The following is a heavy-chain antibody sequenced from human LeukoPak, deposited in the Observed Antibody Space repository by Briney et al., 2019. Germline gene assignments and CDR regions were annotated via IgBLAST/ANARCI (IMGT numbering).Heavy chain of an antibody. V-gene: IGHV4-59*01. D-gene: IGHD6-13*01. CDR1: GGSISSYY. CDR2: IYYSGST. Sequence: SETLSLTCTVSGGSISSYYWSWIRQPPGKGLEWIGYIYYSGSTNYNPSLKSRVTIPVDTSKNQFSLKLSSVTAAGTAVYYCARSLYSSSWYPYWYFDLWGRGTLVTVSS. J-gene: IGHJ2*01. CDR3: ARSLYSSSWYPYWYFDL.